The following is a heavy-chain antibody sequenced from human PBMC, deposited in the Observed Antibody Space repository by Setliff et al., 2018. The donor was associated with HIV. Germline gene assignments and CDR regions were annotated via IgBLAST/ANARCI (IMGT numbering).Heavy chain of an antibody. Sequence: GGSLRLSCAGSGFTFDDYGMSWVRQAPGKGLEWVGRTKNKDSSYTTNYAASVKGRFTISRDDSKNSLYLQMNSLKTEDTAVYYCARGRLLWSGSYYYYYMDVWGKGTTVTVSS. CDR3: ARGRLLWSGSYYYYYMDV. CDR1: GFTFDDYG. CDR2: TKNKDSSYTT. V-gene: IGHV3-72*01. D-gene: IGHD3-10*01. J-gene: IGHJ6*03.